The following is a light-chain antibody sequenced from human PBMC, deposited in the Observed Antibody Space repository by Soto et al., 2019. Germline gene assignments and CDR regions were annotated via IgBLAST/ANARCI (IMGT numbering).Light chain of an antibody. J-gene: IGKJ4*01. CDR1: QSVSSY. CDR2: DAS. Sequence: EIVLTQSPATLSLSPGERVTLSCRASQSVSSYLAWYQHKPGQAPRLLIYDASNRATGIPARFSGSGSGTDFTLTISSLEPEDYAVYYCQQRSNWPPITFGGGTKVEI. V-gene: IGKV3-11*01. CDR3: QQRSNWPPIT.